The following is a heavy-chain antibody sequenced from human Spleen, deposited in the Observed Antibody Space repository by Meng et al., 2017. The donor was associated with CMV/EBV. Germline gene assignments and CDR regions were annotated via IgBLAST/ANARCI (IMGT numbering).Heavy chain of an antibody. D-gene: IGHD6-19*01. CDR2: INPNSGGP. CDR3: ATLQTSSGWDDDY. V-gene: IGHV1-2*02. J-gene: IGHJ4*02. CDR1: GYTLTGYY. Sequence: QVQHVKSGAGWKKPGSSVKVSCKAPGYTLTGYYMNWVRQAPGQGLEWMGWINPNSGGPNYAQKFQGRVTMTRDTSISTAYMELSRLRSDDTAVYYCATLQTSSGWDDDYWGQGTLVTVSS.